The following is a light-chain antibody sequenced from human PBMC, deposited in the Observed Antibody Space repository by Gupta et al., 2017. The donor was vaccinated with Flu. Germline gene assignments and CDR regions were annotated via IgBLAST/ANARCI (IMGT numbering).Light chain of an antibody. CDR3: VAWDDSLSGPL. Sequence: SVLTQPPSASGPPGQKVTISCSGSRSNIGSNIVNWYQQFPGAAPKLLIYSNSQRPSGVPDRFSGSKSGTSASLTISGLQSEDEADYYCVAWDDSLSGPLFGGGTRLTVL. J-gene: IGLJ2*01. V-gene: IGLV1-44*01. CDR1: RSNIGSNI. CDR2: SNS.